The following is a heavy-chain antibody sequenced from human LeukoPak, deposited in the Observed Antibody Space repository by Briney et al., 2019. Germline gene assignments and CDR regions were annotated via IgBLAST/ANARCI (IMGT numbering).Heavy chain of an antibody. J-gene: IGHJ3*01. CDR2: IYHSGTT. V-gene: IGHV4-38-2*01. D-gene: IGHD3-22*01. CDR1: GGSISSGAY. Sequence: SETLSLTCAVSGGSISSGAYWGGGRQPPGKGVEWIGTIYHSGTTYYNPSLKSRVTISIDTGKNHFSLKLSSVTAADTAVYYCANSWYYLDSSGLPKSDAFDRWGQGTLVTVSS. CDR3: ANSWYYLDSSGLPKSDAFDR.